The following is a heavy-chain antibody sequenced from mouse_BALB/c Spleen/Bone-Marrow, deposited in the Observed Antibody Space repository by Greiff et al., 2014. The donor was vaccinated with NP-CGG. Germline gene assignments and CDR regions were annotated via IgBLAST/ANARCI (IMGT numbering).Heavy chain of an antibody. D-gene: IGHD2-14*01. Sequence: EVQLQQSGAELVKPGASVKLSCTASGFNIKDTYMHWVKQRPEQGLDWIGRIDPANGNTKYDPKFQGKATITADTSSNTAYLQLSSLTSEDTAVYYCDNGRYGYYFDYWGQGTPLTVSA. J-gene: IGHJ2*01. CDR3: DNGRYGYYFDY. CDR2: IDPANGNT. V-gene: IGHV14-3*02. CDR1: GFNIKDTY.